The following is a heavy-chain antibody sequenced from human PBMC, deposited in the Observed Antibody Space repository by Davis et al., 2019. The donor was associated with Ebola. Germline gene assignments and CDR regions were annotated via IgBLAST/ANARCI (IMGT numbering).Heavy chain of an antibody. V-gene: IGHV1-69*13. Sequence: SVKVSCKASGGTFSSYAISWVRQAPGQGLEWMGGIIPIFGTANYAQKFQGRVTITADESTSTAYMELSSLRSEDTAVYYCARDRSDNSPSSYFDPWGQGTLVTVSS. J-gene: IGHJ5*02. CDR3: ARDRSDNSPSSYFDP. CDR1: GGTFSSYA. CDR2: IIPIFGTA. D-gene: IGHD4-23*01.